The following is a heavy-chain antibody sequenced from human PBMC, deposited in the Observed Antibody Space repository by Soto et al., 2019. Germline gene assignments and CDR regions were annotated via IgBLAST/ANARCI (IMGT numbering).Heavy chain of an antibody. D-gene: IGHD2-15*01. V-gene: IGHV3-23*01. CDR2: ISVSGGST. CDR3: AKDAGSVCSGGSCYFQALDS. Sequence: QTGGSLRLSCAASGFTFSNYAMSWVRQAPGKGLEWVSGISVSGGSTYYADSVKGRFTISRDNSKNTLYVQMNSLRVDDTAVYYCAKDAGSVCSGGSCYFQALDSWGQGTLVTVSS. J-gene: IGHJ4*02. CDR1: GFTFSNYA.